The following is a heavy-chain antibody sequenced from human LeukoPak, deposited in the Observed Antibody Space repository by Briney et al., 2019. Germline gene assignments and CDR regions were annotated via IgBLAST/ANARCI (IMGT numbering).Heavy chain of an antibody. CDR3: ASLETSNWFDP. J-gene: IGHJ5*02. CDR1: GGSISSSSYY. CDR2: IYYSGST. D-gene: IGHD1-1*01. Sequence: PSETLSLTCTVSGGSISSSSYYWGWIRQPPGKGLEWIGSIYYSGSTYYNPSLKSRVTISVDTSKNQFSLKLSSVTAADTAVYYCASLETSNWFDPWGQGTLVTVSS. V-gene: IGHV4-39*01.